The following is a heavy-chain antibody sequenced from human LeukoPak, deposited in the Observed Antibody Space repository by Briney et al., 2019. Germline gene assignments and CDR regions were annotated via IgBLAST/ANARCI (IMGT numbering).Heavy chain of an antibody. D-gene: IGHD6-13*01. CDR2: VDGGGGGT. CDR1: GFPFSSYG. J-gene: IGHJ4*02. Sequence: GRSLRLSCVASGFPFSSYGMHWVRQAPGRGLEWVSSVDGGGGGTYYADSVEGRFTISRDNSKDTLYLQMNGLRAEDTAVYFCAKQSAGSAAWYSLHYDFWGQGTLVTVSS. CDR3: AKQSAGSAAWYSLHYDF. V-gene: IGHV3-23*01.